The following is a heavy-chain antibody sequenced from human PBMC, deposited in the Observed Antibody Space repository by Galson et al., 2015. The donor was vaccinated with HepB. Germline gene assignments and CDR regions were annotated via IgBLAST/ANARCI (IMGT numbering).Heavy chain of an antibody. CDR3: ARLAGTNGLDY. J-gene: IGHJ4*02. D-gene: IGHD1-7*01. V-gene: IGHV3-11*06. CDR2: ISSSSSYT. Sequence: SLRLSCAASGFTFSDYYMSWIRLAPGKGLEWVSYISSSSSYTNYADSVKGRFTISRDNAKNSLYLQMNSLRAEDTAVYYCARLAGTNGLDYWGQGTLVTVSS. CDR1: GFTFSDYY.